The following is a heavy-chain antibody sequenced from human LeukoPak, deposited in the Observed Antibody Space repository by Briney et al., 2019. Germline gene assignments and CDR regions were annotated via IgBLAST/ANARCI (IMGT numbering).Heavy chain of an antibody. CDR1: GYTFSNYG. Sequence: ASVKVSCQASGYTFSNYGIIWVRQASGKGLEWMGRINPYNGNTNFGQKVQGRVTMTTDTTTRTVYMELRNLRYDDTAVYYCARSHSSSLRAPFGYWGRGTLVTVSS. CDR3: ARSHSSSLRAPFGY. J-gene: IGHJ4*02. D-gene: IGHD6-6*01. V-gene: IGHV1-18*04. CDR2: INPYNGNT.